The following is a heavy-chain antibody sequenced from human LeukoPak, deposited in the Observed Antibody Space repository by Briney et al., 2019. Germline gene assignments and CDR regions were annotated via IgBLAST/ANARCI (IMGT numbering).Heavy chain of an antibody. CDR2: IYYGGST. J-gene: IGHJ4*02. D-gene: IGHD4-23*01. V-gene: IGHV4-30-4*01. Sequence: SQTLSLTCTVSGGSISSGDYYWSWIRQPPGKGLEWIGYIYYGGSTYYNPSLKSPVTISLDTSKNQFSLKLYSVTAADTAVCFCARTEHGGNSGFDYWGQGTLVTVSS. CDR3: ARTEHGGNSGFDY. CDR1: GGSISSGDYY.